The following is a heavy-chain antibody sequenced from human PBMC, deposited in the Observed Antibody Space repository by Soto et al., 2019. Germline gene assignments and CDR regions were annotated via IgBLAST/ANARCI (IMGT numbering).Heavy chain of an antibody. Sequence: PGGALRLSWAASGFSFMTYAIHWVLEAPEKGMDVVSAISHARDNTFYASPVKGRFTISRDNYKNTLYLQMGSMRAEDMAVYYCARGMTYGGKLPAIDYWGQGNLVNGSS. V-gene: IGHV3-64*01. CDR2: ISHARDNT. CDR3: ARGMTYGGKLPAIDY. D-gene: IGHD4-17*01. J-gene: IGHJ4*02. CDR1: GFSFMTYA.